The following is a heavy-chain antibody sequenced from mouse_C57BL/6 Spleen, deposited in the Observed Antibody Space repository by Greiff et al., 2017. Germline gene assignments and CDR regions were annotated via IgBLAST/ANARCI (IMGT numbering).Heavy chain of an antibody. Sequence: QVQLQQPGAELVKPGASVKMSCKASGYTFTSYWITWVKQRPGQGLEWIGDIYPGRGSTNYNEKFKSKATLTVDTPSSTAYMQLSSLTSEDSAVYYCSRGFITTVVATGHYAMDYWGQGTSVTVSS. D-gene: IGHD1-1*01. J-gene: IGHJ4*01. V-gene: IGHV1-55*01. CDR1: GYTFTSYW. CDR2: IYPGRGST. CDR3: SRGFITTVVATGHYAMDY.